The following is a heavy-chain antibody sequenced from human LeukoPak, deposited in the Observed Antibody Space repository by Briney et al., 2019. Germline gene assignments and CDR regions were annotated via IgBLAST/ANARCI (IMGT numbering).Heavy chain of an antibody. CDR1: GFTFSSYS. V-gene: IGHV3-21*01. J-gene: IGHJ5*02. D-gene: IGHD2-8*01. CDR2: ISSSSSYI. CDR3: ARGDIVRNWFDP. Sequence: GGSLRLSCAASGFTFSSYSMNWVRQAPGKGLEWVSSISSSSSYIYYADSVKGRFTISRDNAKNSLYLQMNSLRAEDTAVYYCARGDIVRNWFDPWGQGTLVTVPS.